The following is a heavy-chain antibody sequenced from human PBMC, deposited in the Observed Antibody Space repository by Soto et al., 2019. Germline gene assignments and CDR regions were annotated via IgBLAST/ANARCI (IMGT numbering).Heavy chain of an antibody. CDR2: IYTSGST. D-gene: IGHD4-4*01. CDR1: GGSISSYY. CDR3: ARVPIYTPSYYYYGMDV. V-gene: IGHV4-4*07. Sequence: PSETLSLTCTVSGGSISSYYWSWIRQPAGKGLEWIGRIYTSGSTNYNPSLKSRVTMSVDTSKNQFSLKLSSVTAADTAVYYCARVPIYTPSYYYYGMDVGGQGTTVTVSS. J-gene: IGHJ6*02.